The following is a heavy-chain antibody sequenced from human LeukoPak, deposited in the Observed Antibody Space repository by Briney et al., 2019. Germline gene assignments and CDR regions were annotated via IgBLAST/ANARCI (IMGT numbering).Heavy chain of an antibody. CDR2: ISSSSSTI. D-gene: IGHD6-19*01. Sequence: GGSLRLSCAASGFTFSSYSMNWVRQAPGKGLEWVSYISSSSSTIYYADSVKGRFTISRDNAKNSLYLQMNSLRAEDTAVYYCAKETIAVAADYWGQGTLVTVSS. CDR1: GFTFSSYS. CDR3: AKETIAVAADY. J-gene: IGHJ4*02. V-gene: IGHV3-48*01.